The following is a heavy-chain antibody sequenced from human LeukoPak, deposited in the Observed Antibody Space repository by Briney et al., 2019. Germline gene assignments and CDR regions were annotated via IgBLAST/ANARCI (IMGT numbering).Heavy chain of an antibody. Sequence: PSETLSLTCTFSGSSINSYYWSWIRQPPGRGLEWIGYNYYSGTTNYNPSLKSRVTISVDTSKNQFSLKLSSVTAADTAVYYCARAVYSSSALDYWGQGTLVIVSS. CDR3: ARAVYSSSALDY. CDR1: GSSINSYY. V-gene: IGHV4-59*01. J-gene: IGHJ4*02. CDR2: NYYSGTT. D-gene: IGHD6-13*01.